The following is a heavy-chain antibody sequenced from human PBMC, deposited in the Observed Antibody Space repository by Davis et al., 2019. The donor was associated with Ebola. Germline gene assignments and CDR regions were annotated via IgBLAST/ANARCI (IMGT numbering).Heavy chain of an antibody. D-gene: IGHD5-24*01. CDR1: GGSISYYY. Sequence: PSETLSLTCTVSGGSISYYYWSWIRQPPGKGLEWIGYIYYSGSTNYNPSLKSRVTISVDTSKNQFSLKLSSVTAADTAVYYCAREEEMAFDLWGRGTLVTVSS. V-gene: IGHV4-59*01. J-gene: IGHJ2*01. CDR2: IYYSGST. CDR3: AREEEMAFDL.